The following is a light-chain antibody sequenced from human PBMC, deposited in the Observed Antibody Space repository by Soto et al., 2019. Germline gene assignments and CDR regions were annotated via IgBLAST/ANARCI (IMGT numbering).Light chain of an antibody. V-gene: IGLV1-47*01. CDR1: SSNIGSNY. CDR3: AAWDDILSGLYV. CDR2: RNN. J-gene: IGLJ1*01. Sequence: QLVLTQPPSASGTPGQRVTISCSGSSSNIGSNYVYWYQQLPGTAPKPLIYRNNQRPSGVPDRLSGSKSGTSASLAISGLRSEDESVYYGAAWDDILSGLYVFGTGTKLTVL.